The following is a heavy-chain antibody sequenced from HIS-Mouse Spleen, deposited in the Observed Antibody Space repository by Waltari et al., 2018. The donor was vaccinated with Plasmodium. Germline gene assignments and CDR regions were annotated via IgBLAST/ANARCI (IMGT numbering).Heavy chain of an antibody. CDR3: ARVLGYKAAAGTFVEYFQH. CDR1: GYTLTVYY. D-gene: IGHD6-13*01. Sequence: QVQLVQSGAEGKKPGASVKVSCKAYGYTLTVYYMHWVRPAHGPALEWMGWINPNSGGTNYAQKFQGRVTMTRDTSISTAYMELSRLRSDDTAVYYCARVLGYKAAAGTFVEYFQHWGQGTLVTVSS. CDR2: INPNSGGT. J-gene: IGHJ1*01. V-gene: IGHV1-2*02.